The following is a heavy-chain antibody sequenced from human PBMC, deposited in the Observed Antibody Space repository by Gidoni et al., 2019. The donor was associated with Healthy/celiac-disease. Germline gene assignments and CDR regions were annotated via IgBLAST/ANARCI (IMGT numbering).Heavy chain of an antibody. J-gene: IGHJ4*02. CDR2: ISYDGSNK. Sequence: QVQLLASGGGVVQPGRSPRLSCAASGFTSSSHGMHWVRQAPGKGLEWVAVISYDGSNKYYADSVKGRFTISRDNSKNTLYLQMNSLRAEDTAVYYCAKDRILDYWGQGTLVTVSS. CDR1: GFTSSSHG. V-gene: IGHV3-30*18. CDR3: AKDRILDY.